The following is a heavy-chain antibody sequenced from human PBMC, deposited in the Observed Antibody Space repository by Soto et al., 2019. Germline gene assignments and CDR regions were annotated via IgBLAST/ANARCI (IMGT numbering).Heavy chain of an antibody. D-gene: IGHD3-3*01. J-gene: IGHJ6*02. CDR2: IWYDGSNK. Sequence: PVGSLRLSCAASGFTFSSYGMHWVRQAPGKGLEWVAVIWYDGSNKYYADSVKGRFTISRDNSKNTLYLQMNSLRAEDTAVYYCARDVEQLGDYDFWSVFYPPVGVPPLLDVCGQGSTVTGSS. V-gene: IGHV3-33*01. CDR3: ARDVEQLGDYDFWSVFYPPVGVPPLLDV. CDR1: GFTFSSYG.